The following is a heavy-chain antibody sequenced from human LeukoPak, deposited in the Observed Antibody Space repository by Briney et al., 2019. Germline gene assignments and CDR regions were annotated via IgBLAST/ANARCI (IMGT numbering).Heavy chain of an antibody. V-gene: IGHV4-34*01. CDR3: ASVPTGYSSGWYILDY. D-gene: IGHD6-19*01. J-gene: IGHJ4*02. Sequence: SGTLSLTCAVYGGSFSGYYWSWIRQPPGKGLEWIGEINHSGSTNYNPSLKSRVTISVDTSKNQFSLKLSSVTAADTAVYYCASVPTGYSSGWYILDYWGQGTLVTVSS. CDR1: GGSFSGYY. CDR2: INHSGST.